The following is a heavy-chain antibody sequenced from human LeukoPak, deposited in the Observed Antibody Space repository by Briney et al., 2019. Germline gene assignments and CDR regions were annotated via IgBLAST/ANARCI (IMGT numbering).Heavy chain of an antibody. CDR3: AKGGSGNFPFDY. V-gene: IGHV3-23*01. D-gene: IGHD1-26*01. CDR1: RFTFSSSA. J-gene: IGHJ4*02. CDR2: ITYSGGSA. Sequence: PGGSLRLSCAASRFTFSSSAMSWVRQAPGKGLGRVSGITYSGGSAYYADSVKGRFTISRDNSKNTLYLQMNSLRAEDTAAYYCAKGGSGNFPFDYWGQGTLVTVSS.